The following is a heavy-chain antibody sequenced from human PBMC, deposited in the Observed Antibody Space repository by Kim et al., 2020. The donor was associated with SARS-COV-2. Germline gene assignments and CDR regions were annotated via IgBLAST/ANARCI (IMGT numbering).Heavy chain of an antibody. CDR1: GYTFTRYA. J-gene: IGHJ4*02. V-gene: IGHV7-4-1*02. CDR2: INTNTGNP. Sequence: ASVKVSCKASGYTFTRYAMNWVRQAPGQGLEWMGWINTNTGNPTYAQGFTGRSVFSLDTSVTTAYLQISSLKAEDTAVYYCAKVGAFQQQVPVHFDYWGQGTLVTVSS. CDR3: AKVGAFQQQVPVHFDY. D-gene: IGHD6-13*01.